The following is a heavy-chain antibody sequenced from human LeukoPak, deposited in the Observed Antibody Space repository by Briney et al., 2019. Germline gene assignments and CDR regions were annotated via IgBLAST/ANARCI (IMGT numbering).Heavy chain of an antibody. CDR1: GYTFTGYY. CDR3: ARGYCSGGGCYSVENWFDP. V-gene: IGHV1-2*06. J-gene: IGHJ5*02. D-gene: IGHD2-15*01. Sequence: VSVKVSCKASGYTFTGYYIFWVRQAPGQGLKWMGRINPNSGGTQYAQEFQGRVTMTRDTSISTAYMELSRLRSDDTAVYYCARGYCSGGGCYSVENWFDPWGQGTLVTVSS. CDR2: INPNSGGT.